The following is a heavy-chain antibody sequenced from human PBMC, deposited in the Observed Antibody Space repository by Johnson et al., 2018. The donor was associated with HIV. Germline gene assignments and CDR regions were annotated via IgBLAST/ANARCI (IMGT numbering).Heavy chain of an antibody. D-gene: IGHD2-15*01. J-gene: IGHJ3*02. CDR3: ARLRSPDAFDI. CDR2: ISGNGGST. CDR1: GFTFSNYA. Sequence: GQLVESGGGVVKPGGSLRLSCAASGFTFSNYAIHWVRQAPGKGLEYVSAISGNGGSTYYANSVKGRFTISRDNSKNTLYLQMGSLRAEDMGVYYCARLRSPDAFDIWGQGTMVTVSS. V-gene: IGHV3-64*01.